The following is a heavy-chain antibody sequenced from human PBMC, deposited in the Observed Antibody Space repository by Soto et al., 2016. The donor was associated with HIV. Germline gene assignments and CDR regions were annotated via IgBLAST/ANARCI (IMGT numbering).Heavy chain of an antibody. CDR2: ISGSGISS. CDR3: VKGSVYNVRGTLIP. D-gene: IGHD3-10*02. J-gene: IGHJ4*02. CDR1: EFNFKNYA. V-gene: IGHV3-23*01. Sequence: EVQLLESGGDLVRPGTSLRLSCVGTEFNFKNYAMMWVRQAPGKGPDWVSGISGSGISSHYRNSVKGRFTISRDNSKNTLYLQMNSLTVEDTAVYYCVKGSVYNVRGTLIPWGLGTLVTVSS.